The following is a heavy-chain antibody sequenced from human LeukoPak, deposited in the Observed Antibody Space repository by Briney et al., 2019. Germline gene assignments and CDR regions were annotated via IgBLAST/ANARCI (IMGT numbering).Heavy chain of an antibody. CDR1: GFTFNSYA. J-gene: IGHJ4*02. V-gene: IGHV3-23*01. CDR3: AKAPYYYGSGSYYNDY. D-gene: IGHD3-10*01. CDR2: ISGSGGST. Sequence: GGSLRLSCAASGFTFNSYAMSWVRQAPGMGLEWVSAISGSGGSTYYADSVKGRFTISRDNSKNTLYLQMNSLRAEDTAVYYCAKAPYYYGSGSYYNDYWGQGTLVTVSS.